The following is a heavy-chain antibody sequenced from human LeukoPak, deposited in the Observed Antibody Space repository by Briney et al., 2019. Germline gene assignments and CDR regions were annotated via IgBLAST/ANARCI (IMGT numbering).Heavy chain of an antibody. CDR3: ARVGYSSANWFDP. CDR2: INPNSGGT. J-gene: IGHJ5*02. Sequence: GASVKVSCKASGYTFTGYYMHWVRQAPGQGLEWMGWINPNSGGTNYAQKFQGRVTMTRDTSISTAYMELSRLRSDDTAVYYCARVGYSSANWFDPWGQGTLVTVSS. V-gene: IGHV1-2*02. CDR1: GYTFTGYY. D-gene: IGHD6-19*01.